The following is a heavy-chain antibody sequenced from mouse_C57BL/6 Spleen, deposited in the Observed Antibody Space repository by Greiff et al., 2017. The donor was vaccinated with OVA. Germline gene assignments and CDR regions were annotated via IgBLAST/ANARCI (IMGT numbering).Heavy chain of an antibody. Sequence: QVTLKVSGPGILQPSQTLSLTCSFSGFSLSTFGMGVGWIRQPSGKGLEWLAHIWWDDDKYYNPALKSRLTISKDTSKNQVFLKIANVDTADTATYYCARKHDYYGSSYVGGFAYWGQGTLVTVSA. CDR1: GFSLSTFGMG. V-gene: IGHV8-8*01. J-gene: IGHJ3*01. D-gene: IGHD1-1*01. CDR3: ARKHDYYGSSYVGGFAY. CDR2: IWWDDDK.